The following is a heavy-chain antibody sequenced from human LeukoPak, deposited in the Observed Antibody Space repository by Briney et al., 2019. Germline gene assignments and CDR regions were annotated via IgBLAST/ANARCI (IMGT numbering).Heavy chain of an antibody. CDR2: INHSGST. CDR3: ARDGGY. J-gene: IGHJ4*02. CDR1: GGSFSGYY. Sequence: SETLSLTCAVYGGSFSGYYWSWIRQPPGKGLEWIGEINHSGSTNYNPSLKSRVTISVDKSKNQFSLKLSSVTAADTAVYYCARDGGYWGQGTLVTVSS. V-gene: IGHV4-34*01. D-gene: IGHD3-16*01.